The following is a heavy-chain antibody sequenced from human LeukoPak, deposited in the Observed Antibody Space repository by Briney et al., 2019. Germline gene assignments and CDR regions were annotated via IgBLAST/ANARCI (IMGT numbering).Heavy chain of an antibody. CDR2: INPSGGST. CDR1: GYTFTSYY. V-gene: IGHV1-46*03. D-gene: IGHD2-15*01. CDR3: ARTMVGSTNLSPFDY. J-gene: IGHJ4*02. Sequence: ASVKVSCKASGYTFTSYYMHWGRQAPGHGLEWMGRINPSGGSTTYAQKCQGRVTMSRDTSTSTVYMELSSLRSEDTAVYYCARTMVGSTNLSPFDYWGQGTLVTVSS.